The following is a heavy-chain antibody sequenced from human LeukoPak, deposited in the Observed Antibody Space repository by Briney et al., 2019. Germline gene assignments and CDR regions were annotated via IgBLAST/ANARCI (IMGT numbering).Heavy chain of an antibody. CDR2: INPNSGGT. J-gene: IGHJ5*02. Sequence: GASVKVSCKASGYTFTSYYMHWVRQAPGQGLEWMGWINPNSGGTNYAQKFQGRVTMTRDTSISTAYMELSRLRSDDTAVYYCARSLQDILTEGWFDPWGQGTLVTVSS. CDR3: ARSLQDILTEGWFDP. CDR1: GYTFTSYY. V-gene: IGHV1-2*02. D-gene: IGHD3-9*01.